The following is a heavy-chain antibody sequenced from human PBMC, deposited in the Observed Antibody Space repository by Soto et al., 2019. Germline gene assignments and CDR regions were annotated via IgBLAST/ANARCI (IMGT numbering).Heavy chain of an antibody. CDR2: ISGSGGST. Sequence: EVQLLESGGGLVQPGGSLRLSCAASGFTFSSYAMSWVRQAPGKGLEWVSAISGSGGSTYYADSVKGRFTISRDNSKNTLYLQMNSLRAEDTAVYYCAKSVVGAASQGNYYYYGMDGCGQGTTVTVSS. CDR3: AKSVVGAASQGNYYYYGMDG. D-gene: IGHD1-26*01. J-gene: IGHJ6*02. V-gene: IGHV3-23*01. CDR1: GFTFSSYA.